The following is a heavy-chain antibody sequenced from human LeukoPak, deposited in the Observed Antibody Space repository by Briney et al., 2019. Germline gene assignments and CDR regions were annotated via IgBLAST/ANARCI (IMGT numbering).Heavy chain of an antibody. CDR2: IWYDGSNK. V-gene: IGHV3-33*01. CDR1: GFSFSSYG. D-gene: IGHD5-18*01. Sequence: GRSLRLSCAASGFSFSSYGMHWVRQAPGKGLEWVAVIWYDGSNKYYADSVKGRFTISRDNSKDTLYLQMNSLRAEDTAVYYCARATRGYSYGTFYFDYWGQGTLVTVSS. J-gene: IGHJ4*02. CDR3: ARATRGYSYGTFYFDY.